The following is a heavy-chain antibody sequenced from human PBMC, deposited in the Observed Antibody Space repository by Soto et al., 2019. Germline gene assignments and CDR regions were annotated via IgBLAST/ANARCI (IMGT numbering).Heavy chain of an antibody. CDR2: ITSDSKYI. CDR3: ATGDCSHTSCYLIDYSFAMDV. D-gene: IGHD2-2*01. Sequence: EVRLVESGGGLVKPGGSLRLACAASGLTFNSYSMNWVRQAPGRGLEWVSSITSDSKYIYYGDAVKGRFTISRDNAKNELFLQMNSLRAEDTAVYYCATGDCSHTSCYLIDYSFAMDVWGQGTTVTVSS. J-gene: IGHJ6*02. V-gene: IGHV3-21*01. CDR1: GLTFNSYS.